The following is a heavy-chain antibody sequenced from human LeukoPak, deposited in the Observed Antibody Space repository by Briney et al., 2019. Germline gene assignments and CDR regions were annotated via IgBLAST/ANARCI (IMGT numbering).Heavy chain of an antibody. CDR1: GGSISSYY. D-gene: IGHD3-16*02. Sequence: SETLSLTCTVSGGSISSYYWSWIRQPAGKGLEWIGRIYTSGSTNYNPSLKSRVTMSVDTSKNQFSLKLSSVTAADTAVYYCARFRWGSYCYSISGFDYWGQGTLVTVSS. CDR2: IYTSGST. J-gene: IGHJ4*02. V-gene: IGHV4-4*07. CDR3: ARFRWGSYCYSISGFDY.